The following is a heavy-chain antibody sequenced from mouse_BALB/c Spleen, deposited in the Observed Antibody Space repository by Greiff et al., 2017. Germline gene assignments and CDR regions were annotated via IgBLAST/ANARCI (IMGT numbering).Heavy chain of an antibody. D-gene: IGHD1-2*01. Sequence: EVQLQQSGTVLARPGASVKMSCKASGYSFTSYWMHWVKQRPGQGLEWIGAIYPGNSDTSYNQKFKGKAKLTAVTSASTAYMELSSLTNEDSAVYYCTGVYYGYPVFAYWGQGTLVTVSA. CDR3: TGVYYGYPVFAY. CDR1: GYSFTSYW. CDR2: IYPGNSDT. V-gene: IGHV1-5*01. J-gene: IGHJ3*01.